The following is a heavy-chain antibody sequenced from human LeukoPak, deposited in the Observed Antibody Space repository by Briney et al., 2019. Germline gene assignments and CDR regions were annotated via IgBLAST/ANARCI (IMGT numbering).Heavy chain of an antibody. CDR3: AREGGNLEAFDI. CDR2: INPSGGST. J-gene: IGHJ3*02. CDR1: GYTFTSYY. D-gene: IGHD4-23*01. V-gene: IGHV1-46*01. Sequence: ASVKVSCKASGYTFTSYYMHWVRQAPGQGLEWMGIINPSGGSTSYAQKFQGRVTTTRDMSTSTVYMELSSLRSEDAAVYYCAREGGNLEAFDIWGQGTMVTVSS.